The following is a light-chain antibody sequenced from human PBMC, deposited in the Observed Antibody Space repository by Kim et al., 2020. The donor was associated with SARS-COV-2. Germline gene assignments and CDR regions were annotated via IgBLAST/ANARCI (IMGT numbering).Light chain of an antibody. Sequence: SVAPGDRVTLSCRASERVSNNLAWYQLKPGQAPRLLIFGASTRATGIPATFSGSGSGTEFTLTISSLQSEDFAVYSCQQYNNWPYTFGQGTKLEI. CDR1: ERVSNN. V-gene: IGKV3-15*01. CDR3: QQYNNWPYT. CDR2: GAS. J-gene: IGKJ2*01.